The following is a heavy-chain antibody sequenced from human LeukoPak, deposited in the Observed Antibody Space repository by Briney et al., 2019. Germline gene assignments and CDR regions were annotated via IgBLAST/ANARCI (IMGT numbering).Heavy chain of an antibody. CDR2: ISSSSSYI. CDR1: GFTFSSYS. D-gene: IGHD5-12*01. Sequence: PGGSLRLSCAASGFTFSSYSMNWVRQAPGKGLEWVSSISSSSSYIYYADSVKGRFTISRDNAKNSLYLQMNSLRAKDTAVYYCARSPGYSGYDPFDYWGQGTLVTVSS. J-gene: IGHJ4*02. CDR3: ARSPGYSGYDPFDY. V-gene: IGHV3-21*01.